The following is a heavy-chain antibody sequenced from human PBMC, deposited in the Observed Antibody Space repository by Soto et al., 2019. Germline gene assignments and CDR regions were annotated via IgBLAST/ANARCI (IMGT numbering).Heavy chain of an antibody. V-gene: IGHV3-30-3*01. CDR3: ARSYGSGSYYAYYYGMDV. D-gene: IGHD3-10*01. Sequence: GGSLRLSCAASGFTFSSYAMHWVRQAPGKGLEWVAVISYDGSNKYYADSVKGRFTISRDNSKNTLYLQMNSLRAEDTAVYYCARSYGSGSYYAYYYGMDVWGQGTTVTVSS. CDR1: GFTFSSYA. J-gene: IGHJ6*02. CDR2: ISYDGSNK.